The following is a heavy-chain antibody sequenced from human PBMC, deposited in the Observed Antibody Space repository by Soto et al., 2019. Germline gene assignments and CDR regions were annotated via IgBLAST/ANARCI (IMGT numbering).Heavy chain of an antibody. CDR3: ARERARPYYMDV. CDR1: GGSISSYY. CDR2: IYYSGST. Sequence: SETLSLTCTVSGGSISSYYWSWIRQPPGKGLEWIGYIYYSGSTNYNPSLKSRVTISVDTSKNQFSLKLSSVTAADTAVYYCARERARPYYMDVWGKGTTVTVSS. J-gene: IGHJ6*03. V-gene: IGHV4-59*01.